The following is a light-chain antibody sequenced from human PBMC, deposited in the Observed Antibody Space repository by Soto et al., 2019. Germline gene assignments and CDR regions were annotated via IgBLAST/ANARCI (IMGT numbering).Light chain of an antibody. V-gene: IGLV7-46*01. J-gene: IGLJ2*01. CDR2: DTS. CDR3: LLSYSGASV. Sequence: QAVVTQEPSLTVSPGGTVTLTCGSSTGAVTSGHYPYWFQQKPGQAPRTLIYDTSNKHSWTPARFSGSLLGGXXALTLSGAQPEDEAEYYCLLSYSGASVFGGGXXXTVL. CDR1: TGAVTSGHY.